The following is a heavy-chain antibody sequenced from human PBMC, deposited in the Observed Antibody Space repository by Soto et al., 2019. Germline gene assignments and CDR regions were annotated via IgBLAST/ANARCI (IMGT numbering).Heavy chain of an antibody. D-gene: IGHD4-17*01. Sequence: QLQLQESGPGLVKPSETLSLTCTVSGGSISSSSYFWGWIRQPPGKGLEWIGSMYYSGTTYYNPSLKSRVTISVDTSKNQFSLKLSSVTAADTAVYYCARHGERTIRSLNWCDPWGQGTLVTVSS. J-gene: IGHJ5*02. CDR3: ARHGERTIRSLNWCDP. CDR1: GGSISSSSYF. V-gene: IGHV4-39*01. CDR2: MYYSGTT.